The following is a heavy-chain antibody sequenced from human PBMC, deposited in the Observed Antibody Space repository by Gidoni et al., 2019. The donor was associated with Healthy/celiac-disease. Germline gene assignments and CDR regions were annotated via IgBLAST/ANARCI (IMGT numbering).Heavy chain of an antibody. J-gene: IGHJ6*02. CDR2: TYDRSKWYN. V-gene: IGHV6-1*01. CDR3: ASGGYSSSWDNYGMDV. Sequence: QVQLQQSGPGLVKPSQTLSLTCAISGDSVSSNRAAWNWIRQSPSRGLEWLGRTYDRSKWYNDYAVSVKSRITINPDTSKNQFSLQLNSVTPEDTAVYYCASGGYSSSWDNYGMDVWGQGTTVTVSS. CDR1: GDSVSSNRAA. D-gene: IGHD6-13*01.